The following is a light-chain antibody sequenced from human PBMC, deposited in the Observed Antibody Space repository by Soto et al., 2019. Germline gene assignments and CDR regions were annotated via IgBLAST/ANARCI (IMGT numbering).Light chain of an antibody. V-gene: IGLV1-40*01. CDR3: QSFDNSPRGWV. J-gene: IGLJ3*02. CDR1: TSNIGAGYD. Sequence: QSVLTQTPSVSGAPGQRVTISCTGSTSNIGAGYDVHWYPQLPGTVPKLLIYVNVNRPSGVPDRFSGSKSGTSASLTITGLQADAEGDYYCQSFDNSPRGWVFGGGTKLTVL. CDR2: VNV.